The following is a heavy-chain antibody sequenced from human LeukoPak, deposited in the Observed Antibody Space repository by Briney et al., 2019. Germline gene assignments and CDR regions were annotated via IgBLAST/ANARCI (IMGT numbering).Heavy chain of an antibody. D-gene: IGHD1-26*01. Sequence: SETLSLTCAVYGGSLSGYYWSWIRQPPGKGLEWIGEINHSGSTNYNPSLKSRVTISVDTSKNQFSLKLSSVTAADTAVYYCARGSGSYSLYYFDYWGQGTLVTVSS. CDR1: GGSLSGYY. J-gene: IGHJ4*02. CDR3: ARGSGSYSLYYFDY. V-gene: IGHV4-34*01. CDR2: INHSGST.